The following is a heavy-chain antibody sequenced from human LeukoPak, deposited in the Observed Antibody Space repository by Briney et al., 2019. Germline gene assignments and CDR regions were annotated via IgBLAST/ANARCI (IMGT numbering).Heavy chain of an antibody. CDR3: AKDGPLYGDYRMGWFDP. J-gene: IGHJ5*02. D-gene: IGHD4-17*01. V-gene: IGHV3-30*02. CDR2: IRYDGSNK. Sequence: QAGGSLRLSCAASGFTFSSYSMNWVRQAPGKGLEWVAFIRYDGSNKYYADSVKGRFTISRDNSKYTLYLQMNSLRAEDTAVYYCAKDGPLYGDYRMGWFDPWGQGTLVTVSS. CDR1: GFTFSSYS.